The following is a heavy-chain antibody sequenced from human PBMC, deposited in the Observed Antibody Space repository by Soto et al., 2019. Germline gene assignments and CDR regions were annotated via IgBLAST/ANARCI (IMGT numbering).Heavy chain of an antibody. D-gene: IGHD2-21*02. CDR3: ARGEHCGGDCYSAFDY. CDR2: IIPIFGTA. V-gene: IGHV1-69*01. CDR1: GGTFSSYA. J-gene: IGHJ4*02. Sequence: QVQLVQSGAEVKKPGSSVKVSCKASGGTFSSYAISWVRQAPGQGLEWMGGIIPIFGTANYAQKFQGRVTITADESTSTAYMELSRLRSEDRAVYYCARGEHCGGDCYSAFDYWGQGTLVTVSS.